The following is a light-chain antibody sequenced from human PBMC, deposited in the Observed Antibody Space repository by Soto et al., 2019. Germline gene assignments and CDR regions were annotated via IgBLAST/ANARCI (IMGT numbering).Light chain of an antibody. CDR2: DAS. Sequence: IQMPQSPSTLAASVGGRVTIACRASQSISSWLAWYQQKPGKAPKLLIYDASSLESGVPSRFSGSGSGTEFTLTISSLQPDDFTTYYCQQYNTYSRPFGPGTKVDIK. J-gene: IGKJ3*01. V-gene: IGKV1-5*01. CDR1: QSISSW. CDR3: QQYNTYSRP.